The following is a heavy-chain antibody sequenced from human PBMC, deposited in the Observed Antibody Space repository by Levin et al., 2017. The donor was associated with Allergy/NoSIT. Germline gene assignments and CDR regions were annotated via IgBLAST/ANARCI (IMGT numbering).Heavy chain of an antibody. V-gene: IGHV3-74*01. Sequence: GGSLRLSCVASGFTFSSYWMRWVRQAPGKGLVWVSRIKSDGSSTNYADSVKGRFTISRDNAKNMLYLQMNSLRAEDTALYYCVRDRWNGPDYWGQGTLVTVSS. CDR1: GFTFSSYW. J-gene: IGHJ4*02. D-gene: IGHD1-1*01. CDR3: VRDRWNGPDY. CDR2: IKSDGSST.